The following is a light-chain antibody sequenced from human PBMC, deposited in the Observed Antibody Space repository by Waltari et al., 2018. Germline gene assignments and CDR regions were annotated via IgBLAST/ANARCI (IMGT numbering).Light chain of an antibody. Sequence: EIVMTQSPATLSVSAGERATLPCRASQSLSDNLAWYPQKPGQAPRLLIYGASTRATGIPARFSGSGSGTDFTLTISSLQSEDFAIYYCQQYNTWPPITFGQGTRVEIK. CDR3: QQYNTWPPIT. CDR2: GAS. J-gene: IGKJ5*01. CDR1: QSLSDN. V-gene: IGKV3-15*01.